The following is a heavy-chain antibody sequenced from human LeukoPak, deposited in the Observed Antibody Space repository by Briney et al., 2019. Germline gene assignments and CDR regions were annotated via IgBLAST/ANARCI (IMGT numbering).Heavy chain of an antibody. CDR2: IYYSGST. V-gene: IGHV4-39*07. CDR1: GGSISSSSYY. D-gene: IGHD1-26*01. Sequence: PSETLSLTCTVSGGSISSSSYYWGWIRQPPGKGLEWIGSIYYSGSTYYNPSLKSRVAISLDKSSNQFSLRLTSVTAADTAMYFCAREEMPGKFDYWGQGTLVTVSS. J-gene: IGHJ4*02. CDR3: AREEMPGKFDY.